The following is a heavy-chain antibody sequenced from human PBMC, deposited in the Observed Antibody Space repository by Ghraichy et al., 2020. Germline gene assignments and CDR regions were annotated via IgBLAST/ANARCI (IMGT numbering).Heavy chain of an antibody. D-gene: IGHD3-10*01. CDR2: IYYSGST. CDR1: GGSISSSSYY. Sequence: SETLSLTCTVSGGSISSSSYYWGWIRQPPGKGLEWIGSIYYSGSTYYNPSLKSRVTISVDTSKNQFSLKLSSVTAADTAVYYWARHSLVRGVIGHNFDYWGQGTLVTVSS. CDR3: ARHSLVRGVIGHNFDY. V-gene: IGHV4-39*01. J-gene: IGHJ4*02.